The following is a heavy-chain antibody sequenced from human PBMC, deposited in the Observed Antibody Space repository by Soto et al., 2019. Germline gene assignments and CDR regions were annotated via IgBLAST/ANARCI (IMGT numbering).Heavy chain of an antibody. V-gene: IGHV4-34*01. J-gene: IGHJ4*02. CDR3: ARGYMRYISGWYFDY. D-gene: IGHD6-19*01. CDR1: GGSFSGYY. Sequence: QVQLQQWGAGLLKPSETLSLTCAVYGGSFSGYYWSWIRQPPGKGLEWIGEINHSGSTNYNPSLKSRVTISVDTSKNQFSLKPSSVTAADTAVYYCARGYMRYISGWYFDYWGKGTLVTVSS. CDR2: INHSGST.